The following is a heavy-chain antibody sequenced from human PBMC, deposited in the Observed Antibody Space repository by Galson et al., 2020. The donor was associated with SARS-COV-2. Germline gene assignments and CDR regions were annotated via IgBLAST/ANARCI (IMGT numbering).Heavy chain of an antibody. CDR1: GASISSGSYY. J-gene: IGHJ6*02. V-gene: IGHV4-61*02. CDR2: IYKSGNT. Sequence: SETLSLTCTVSGASISSGSYYWSWIRQPAGKGLEWIGRIYKSGNTNYNPSLWSQVTISVDTSKNQFSLKLTSVTAADTAVYYCARGNSPCVTIFGVLTGTCGMDGWGQGTPVTVSS. CDR3: ARGNSPCVTIFGVLTGTCGMDG. D-gene: IGHD3-3*01.